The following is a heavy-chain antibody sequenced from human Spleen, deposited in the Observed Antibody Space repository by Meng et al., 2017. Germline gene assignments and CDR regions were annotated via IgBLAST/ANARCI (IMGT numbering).Heavy chain of an antibody. CDR3: ARVSRGWSGYYGY. D-gene: IGHD3-3*01. Sequence: HLPQGGPGLFKPSETLSLTVAVYGGSFSGYYWSWIRQPPGKGLEWIGEINHSGSTNYNPSLKSRVTISVDTSKNQFSLKLSSVTAADTAVYYCARVSRGWSGYYGYWGQGTLVTVSS. CDR1: GGSFSGYY. V-gene: IGHV4-34*01. CDR2: INHSGST. J-gene: IGHJ4*02.